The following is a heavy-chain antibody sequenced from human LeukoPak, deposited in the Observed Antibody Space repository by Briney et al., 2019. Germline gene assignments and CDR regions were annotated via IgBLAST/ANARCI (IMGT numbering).Heavy chain of an antibody. J-gene: IGHJ4*02. CDR3: ARANALYCSSTSCLFDY. D-gene: IGHD2-2*01. CDR2: INPNSGGT. V-gene: IGHV1-2*02. CDR1: GYTFTDYY. Sequence: GASVKVPCKASGYTFTDYYIHWVRQAPGQGLEWMAWINPNSGGTYYAQNFHDRITLTRDTSISTAYMELSRLRSDDTAIYYCARANALYCSSTSCLFDYWSQGTLVTVSS.